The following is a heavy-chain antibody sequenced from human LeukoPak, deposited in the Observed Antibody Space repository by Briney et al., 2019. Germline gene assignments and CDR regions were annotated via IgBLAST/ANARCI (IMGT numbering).Heavy chain of an antibody. Sequence: GGSLRLSCAASGSTFSSYWMSWVRQAPGKGLEWVANIKQDGSEKYYVDSVKGRFTISRDNAKNSLYLQMNSLRAEDTAVYYCARVGVSDAFDIWGQGTMVTVSS. CDR2: IKQDGSEK. D-gene: IGHD3-16*01. J-gene: IGHJ3*02. V-gene: IGHV3-7*01. CDR3: ARVGVSDAFDI. CDR1: GSTFSSYW.